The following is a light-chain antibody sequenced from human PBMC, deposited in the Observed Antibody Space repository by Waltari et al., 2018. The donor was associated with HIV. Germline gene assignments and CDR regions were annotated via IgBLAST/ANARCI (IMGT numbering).Light chain of an antibody. CDR1: QSIRNY. J-gene: IGKJ2*01. Sequence: DIQMTQSPSSLSASVGDSVTIIRRASQSIRNYLNWYHQKSGTAPELLVYAASSLQSGVPSRFSGSGSGTDFTLTITSLQPEDFATYYCQQSSSSPPTFSQGTKVEI. CDR2: AAS. V-gene: IGKV1-39*01. CDR3: QQSSSSPPT.